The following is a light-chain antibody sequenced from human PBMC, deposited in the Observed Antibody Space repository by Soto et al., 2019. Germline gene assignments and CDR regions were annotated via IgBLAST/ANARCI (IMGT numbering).Light chain of an antibody. J-gene: IGKJ1*01. Sequence: EIQLTQSPSTLSASVGDRVTITCRTSQTIDSSLAWYQQKPGKAPQVLIYKASSLESGVPSRFSGSESGTEFTLTISSLQPDDFATYYCQQYKNYSWTFGQGTKVEIK. V-gene: IGKV1-5*03. CDR1: QTIDSS. CDR3: QQYKNYSWT. CDR2: KAS.